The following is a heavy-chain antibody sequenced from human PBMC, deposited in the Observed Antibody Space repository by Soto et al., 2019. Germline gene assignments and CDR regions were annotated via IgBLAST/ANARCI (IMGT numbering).Heavy chain of an antibody. D-gene: IGHD7-27*01. CDR2: INPNSGGA. Sequence: SVKGSCKASGYTFTGYYMHWVRQAPGQGLEWMGWINPNSGGANYAQKFQGRVTMTRDTSISTAYMELSRLRSDDTAVYYCARALSNWEKNDYWGQGTLVTVSS. V-gene: IGHV1-2*02. J-gene: IGHJ4*02. CDR1: GYTFTGYY. CDR3: ARALSNWEKNDY.